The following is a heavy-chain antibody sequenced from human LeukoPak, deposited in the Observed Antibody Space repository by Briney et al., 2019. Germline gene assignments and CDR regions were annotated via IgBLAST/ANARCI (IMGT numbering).Heavy chain of an antibody. CDR3: ARGLGIAAREDRGRTARSIDP. D-gene: IGHD6-6*01. V-gene: IGHV1-69*04. Sequence: GASVKVSCKASGGTFSSYAISWVRQAPGQGLEWMGRIIPILGIANYAQKFQGRVTITAGKSTSTAYMELSSLRSEDTAVYYCARGLGIAAREDRGRTARSIDPWGQGTLVTVSS. CDR1: GGTFSSYA. CDR2: IIPILGIA. J-gene: IGHJ5*02.